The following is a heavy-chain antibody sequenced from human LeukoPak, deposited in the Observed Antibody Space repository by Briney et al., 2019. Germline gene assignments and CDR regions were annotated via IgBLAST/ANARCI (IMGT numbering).Heavy chain of an antibody. J-gene: IGHJ4*02. V-gene: IGHV3-23*01. CDR1: GFTFTSYA. CDR3: VYCSSSSCYKTGNYFDS. D-gene: IGHD2-2*02. CDR2: ISGSGVNT. Sequence: GGSLRLSCAASGFTFTSYAKSRVRQAPGKGLEWVSAISGSGVNTYYADSVKGRFTISGDNSKNTVYLQMNSLRAEDTALYYCVYCSSSSCYKTGNYFDSWGQGTPVTVSS.